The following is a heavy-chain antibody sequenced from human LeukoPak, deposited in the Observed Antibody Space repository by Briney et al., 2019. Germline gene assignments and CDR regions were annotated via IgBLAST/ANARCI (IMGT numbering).Heavy chain of an antibody. V-gene: IGHV4-4*02. Sequence: PSGTLSLTCAVSGGSISSSNWWNWVRQPPGKGLEWIGEIYHSGSTNYNPSLKSRVTISVDKSKNQFSLKLNSVTAADTAIYYCARIGCSGGNCFRTFDPWGQGTLVTVSS. J-gene: IGHJ5*02. CDR1: GGSISSSNW. CDR2: IYHSGST. CDR3: ARIGCSGGNCFRTFDP. D-gene: IGHD2-15*01.